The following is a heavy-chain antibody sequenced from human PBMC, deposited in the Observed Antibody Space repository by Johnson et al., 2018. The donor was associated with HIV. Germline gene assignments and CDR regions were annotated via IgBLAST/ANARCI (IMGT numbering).Heavy chain of an antibody. CDR2: ISSSGRTI. CDR3: ARDATPSRPGDAFDI. CDR1: GFTFSDYE. J-gene: IGHJ3*02. V-gene: IGHV3-48*03. Sequence: VQLVESGGGLIQPGGSLRLSCAVSGFTFSDYEMNWVRQAPGKGLEWISYISSSGRTIYDADSVKGRFTISRDNAKNSLYLQMNSLRAEDTAVYYCARDATPSRPGDAFDIWGQGTMVTVSS.